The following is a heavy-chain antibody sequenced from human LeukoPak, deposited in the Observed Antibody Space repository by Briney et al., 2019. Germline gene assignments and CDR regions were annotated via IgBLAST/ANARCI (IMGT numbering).Heavy chain of an antibody. D-gene: IGHD1-26*01. CDR3: ARDSTIVGAPFDY. CDR1: GVSRSSGDYY. J-gene: IGHJ4*02. V-gene: IGHV4-30-4*01. Sequence: SETLSLTCAVAGVSRSSGDYYWRWIRQPPGKGLEWIGHINFSGTTYYNPSLQSRVTISVDRSMHQFSLNLNSVTAADTAVYYCARDSTIVGAPFDYWGQGTLVTVSS. CDR2: INFSGTT.